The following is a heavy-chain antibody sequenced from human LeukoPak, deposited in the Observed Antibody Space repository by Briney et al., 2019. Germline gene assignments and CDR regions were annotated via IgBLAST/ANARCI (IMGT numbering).Heavy chain of an antibody. V-gene: IGHV3-21*01. CDR3: ARVAGYSYGYLDY. CDR1: GFTLSSYS. D-gene: IGHD5-18*01. J-gene: IGHJ4*02. CDR2: ISSSSSYI. Sequence: GGSLRLSCAASGFTLSSYSMNWVRQAPGKGLEWVSSISSSSSYIYYADSVKGRFTISRDNAKNSLYLQMNSLRAEDTAVYYCARVAGYSYGYLDYWGQGTLVTVSS.